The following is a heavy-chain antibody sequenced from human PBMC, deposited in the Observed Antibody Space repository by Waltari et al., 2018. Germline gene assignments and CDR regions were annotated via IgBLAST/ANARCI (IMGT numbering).Heavy chain of an antibody. D-gene: IGHD6-19*01. Sequence: QVQLVQSGAEVKKPGSSVKVSCKASGGTFSSYAISWVRQAPGQGLEWMGGIIPILGIANYAQKFKGRVTITADKSTSTAYMELSSLRSEDAAVYYCAREGIAVAAHFDYWGQGTLVTVSS. J-gene: IGHJ4*02. V-gene: IGHV1-69*10. CDR3: AREGIAVAAHFDY. CDR2: IIPILGIA. CDR1: GGTFSSYA.